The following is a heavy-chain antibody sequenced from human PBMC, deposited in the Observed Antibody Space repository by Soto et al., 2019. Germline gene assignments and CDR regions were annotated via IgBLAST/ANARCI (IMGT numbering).Heavy chain of an antibody. CDR2: ISAYNGNT. J-gene: IGHJ6*02. CDR3: ARDPRGYYYYGMDV. V-gene: IGHV1-18*01. Sequence: ASVKVSCKASGYTFTSYGISWVRQAPGQGLEWMGWISAYNGNTNYSQKFQGRVTITTDTSTSTAYMELSSLRSEDTAVYYCARDPRGYYYYGMDVWGQGTTVTVSS. CDR1: GYTFTSYG.